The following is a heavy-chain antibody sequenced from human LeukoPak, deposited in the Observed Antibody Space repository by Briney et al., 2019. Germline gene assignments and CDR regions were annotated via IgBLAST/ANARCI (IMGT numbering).Heavy chain of an antibody. CDR3: AKDLSASDILTGDDAFDI. Sequence: SGRSLRLSCAASGFTFSSYGMHWVRQAPGKGLEWVAVISYDGSNKYYADSVKGRFTISRDNSKNTLYLQMNSLRAEDTALYYCAKDLSASDILTGDDAFDIWGQGTMVTVSS. V-gene: IGHV3-30*18. CDR1: GFTFSSYG. D-gene: IGHD3-9*01. CDR2: ISYDGSNK. J-gene: IGHJ3*02.